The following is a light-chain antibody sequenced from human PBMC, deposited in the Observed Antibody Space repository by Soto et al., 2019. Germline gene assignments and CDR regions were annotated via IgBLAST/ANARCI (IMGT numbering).Light chain of an antibody. CDR3: SSFAARNNFV. V-gene: IGLV2-8*01. CDR2: EVT. Sequence: QSVLTQPPSASGSPGQSLTISCTGTSSDVGTYTNLSWYQQHPGKAPKLLIYEVTKRPSGVPDRFSGSKSGNTASLTVSGLPAEDEADYYCSSFAARNNFVFGTGTRSPS. J-gene: IGLJ1*01. CDR1: SSDVGTYTN.